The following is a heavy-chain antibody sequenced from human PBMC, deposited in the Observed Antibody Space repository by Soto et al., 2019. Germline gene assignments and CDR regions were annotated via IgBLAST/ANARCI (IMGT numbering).Heavy chain of an antibody. CDR2: IKQDESEK. Sequence: EVQLVESGGGLVQPGGSLRLSCAASGFTFSSYWMTWVRQAPGKGLEWVANIKQDESEKYYLDSVKGRFTISRDNAKNSLYLQMNSLRPEDAAVYYCARVYYDYIWGSYPLNYGGQGTLVTVSS. J-gene: IGHJ4*02. CDR1: GFTFSSYW. CDR3: ARVYYDYIWGSYPLNY. V-gene: IGHV3-7*01. D-gene: IGHD3-16*02.